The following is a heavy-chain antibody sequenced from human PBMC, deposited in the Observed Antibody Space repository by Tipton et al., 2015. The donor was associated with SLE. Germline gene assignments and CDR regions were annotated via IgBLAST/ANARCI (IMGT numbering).Heavy chain of an antibody. J-gene: IGHJ3*02. CDR2: IDYRDIT. D-gene: IGHD2-8*02. V-gene: IGHV4-59*02. CDR1: GGSVSSNY. Sequence: TLSLTCTVSGGSVSSNYWSWIRQPPGKGLEWIGYIDYRDITNYNPSLKSRVTMSIDTSKNQFSLKLSSVTAADTAVYYCARDRDIVLEPVPIPPAFDIWGQGTTVTVSS. CDR3: ARDRDIVLEPVPIPPAFDI.